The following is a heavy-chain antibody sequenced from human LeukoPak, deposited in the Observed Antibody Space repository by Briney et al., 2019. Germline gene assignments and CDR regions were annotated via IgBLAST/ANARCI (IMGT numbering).Heavy chain of an antibody. V-gene: IGHV3-7*01. CDR1: GFTFSNYW. J-gene: IGHJ4*02. D-gene: IGHD1-7*01. Sequence: GGSLRLSCAASGFTFSNYWMSWVRQAPGKGLEWVANIKQDGSEKYYADSVKGRFTISRDNSKNTLYLQMNSLRAEDTAVYYCAKALGNWNSEYYFDSWGQGTLVTVSS. CDR2: IKQDGSEK. CDR3: AKALGNWNSEYYFDS.